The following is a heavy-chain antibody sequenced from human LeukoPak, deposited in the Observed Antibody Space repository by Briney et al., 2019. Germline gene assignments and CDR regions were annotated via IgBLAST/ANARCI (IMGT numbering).Heavy chain of an antibody. CDR3: AREAIVGANVDY. Sequence: GGSLRLSCAASGFTFSSYAMHWVRQAPGKGLEWVTIISYDGSNKYYADSVKGRFTISRDNSKNTLYLQMNSLRAEDTAMYYCAREAIVGANVDYWGQGTLVTVPS. CDR1: GFTFSSYA. D-gene: IGHD1-26*01. J-gene: IGHJ4*02. V-gene: IGHV3-30-3*01. CDR2: ISYDGSNK.